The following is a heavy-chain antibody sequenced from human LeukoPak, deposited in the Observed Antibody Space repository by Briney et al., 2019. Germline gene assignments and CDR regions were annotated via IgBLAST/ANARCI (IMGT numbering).Heavy chain of an antibody. CDR2: ISWDGRNM. Sequence: PGGSLRLSCAASGFSLDDYAMHWVRQAPGQGLEWVSSISWDGRNMAYAASVKGRFTISRDNAQNSLYLQMYSLKIEDTAFYYCIKDMGFDLLKDAFDVWGQGMLVIVSS. D-gene: IGHD1-26*01. CDR1: GFSLDDYA. V-gene: IGHV3-9*01. CDR3: IKDMGFDLLKDAFDV. J-gene: IGHJ3*01.